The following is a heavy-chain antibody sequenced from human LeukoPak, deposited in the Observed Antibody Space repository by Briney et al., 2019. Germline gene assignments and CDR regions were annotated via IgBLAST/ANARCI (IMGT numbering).Heavy chain of an antibody. D-gene: IGHD4-23*01. CDR1: GFSVGNNY. V-gene: IGHV3-53*05. J-gene: IGHJ4*02. CDR3: TDAVAG. CDR2: VYTDGST. Sequence: GGSLRLSCAASGFSVGNNYVTWVRQPPGKGLEWVSVVYTDGSTYYADSVKGRFIISRDSSKNTLYLQMNSLRAEDTAVYYCTDAVAGWGQGTLVTVSS.